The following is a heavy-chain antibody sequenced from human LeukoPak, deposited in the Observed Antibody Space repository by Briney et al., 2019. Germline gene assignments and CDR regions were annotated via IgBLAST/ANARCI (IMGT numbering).Heavy chain of an antibody. CDR3: ARLGYSYGLLTYNWFDP. Sequence: SETLSLTCTVSGGSISRSRDYWSWIRQPAGKGLEWIGRIYTSGSTNYNPSLKSRVTISVDTSKNQFSLKLSSVTAADTAVYYCARLGYSYGLLTYNWFDPWGQGTLVTVSS. CDR1: GGSISRSRDY. V-gene: IGHV4-61*02. J-gene: IGHJ5*02. CDR2: IYTSGST. D-gene: IGHD5-18*01.